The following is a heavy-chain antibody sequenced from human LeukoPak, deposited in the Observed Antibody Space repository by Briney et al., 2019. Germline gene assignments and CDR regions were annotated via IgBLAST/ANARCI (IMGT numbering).Heavy chain of an antibody. CDR3: AREAEWELLHDY. V-gene: IGHV3-30-3*01. D-gene: IGHD1-26*01. Sequence: AGRSLRLSCAASGFTFSSYAMHWVRQAPGKGLEWVAVISYDGSNKYYADSVKGRFTISRDNSKNTLYLRMNSLRAEDTAVYYCAREAEWELLHDYWGQGTLVTVSS. CDR2: ISYDGSNK. CDR1: GFTFSSYA. J-gene: IGHJ4*02.